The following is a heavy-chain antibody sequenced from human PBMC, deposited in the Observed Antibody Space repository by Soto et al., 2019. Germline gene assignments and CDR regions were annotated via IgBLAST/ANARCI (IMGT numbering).Heavy chain of an antibody. CDR2: ISSSSSYI. CDR1: GFTFSSYS. J-gene: IGHJ4*02. D-gene: IGHD2-2*01. Sequence: GGSLRLSCAASGFTFSSYSMNWVRQAPGKGLEWVSSISSSSSYIYYADSVKGRFTISRDNAKNSLYLQMNSLRAEDTAVYYCAREGEGCSSTSCYADFDYWGQGTLVTVSS. CDR3: AREGEGCSSTSCYADFDY. V-gene: IGHV3-21*01.